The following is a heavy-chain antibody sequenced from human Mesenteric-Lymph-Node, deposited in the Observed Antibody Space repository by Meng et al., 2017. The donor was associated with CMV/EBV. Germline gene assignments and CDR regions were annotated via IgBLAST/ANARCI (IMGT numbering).Heavy chain of an antibody. V-gene: IGHV3-21*01. CDR1: GFTFSSYS. Sequence: GESLKISCAASGFTFSSYSMNWVRQAPGKGLEWVSSISSSSSYIYYADSVKGRFTISRDNAKNSLYLQMNSLRAEDTAVYYCARKDYYGSGWDDYWGQGTLVTVSS. CDR3: ARKDYYGSGWDDY. CDR2: ISSSSSYI. J-gene: IGHJ4*02. D-gene: IGHD3-10*01.